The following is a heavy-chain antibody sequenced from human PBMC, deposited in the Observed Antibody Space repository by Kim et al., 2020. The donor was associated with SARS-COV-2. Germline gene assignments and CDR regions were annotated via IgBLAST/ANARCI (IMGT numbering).Heavy chain of an antibody. CDR3: ANGPWGELTTFDY. D-gene: IGHD1-26*01. Sequence: YADSVKGRFTISRDNSKNTLYLQMNSLRAEDTAVYYCANGPWGELTTFDYWGQGTLVTVSS. V-gene: IGHV3-23*01. J-gene: IGHJ4*02.